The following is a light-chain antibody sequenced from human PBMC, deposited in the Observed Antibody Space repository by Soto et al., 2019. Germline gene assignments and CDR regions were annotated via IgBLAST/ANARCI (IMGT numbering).Light chain of an antibody. Sequence: AIQMTQSPPSLSASVGDRVTITCRASQGIRNDLGWYQQKPGKAPKLLIYAASSLQSGVPSRFSGSGSGTDFTLTISSLQPEDFATYYCLQDYNYLTWTFGQGTKVEIK. V-gene: IGKV1-6*01. J-gene: IGKJ1*01. CDR2: AAS. CDR3: LQDYNYLTWT. CDR1: QGIRND.